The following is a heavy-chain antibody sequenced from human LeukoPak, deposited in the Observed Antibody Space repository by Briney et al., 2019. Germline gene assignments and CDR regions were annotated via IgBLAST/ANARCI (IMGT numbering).Heavy chain of an antibody. J-gene: IGHJ4*02. CDR3: TTISDGGGAGYGY. CDR2: IKRKIDGWTT. D-gene: IGHD2-21*01. Sequence: PGGSLRLSCAASGFTFSNAWMSWVRQAPGKGLEWLGRIKRKIDGWTTDYTAPVKGRFTISRDDSKNTLYLQMNSLKGEDTAVYYCTTISDGGGAGYGYWGQGTLVTVSS. V-gene: IGHV3-15*01. CDR1: GFTFSNAW.